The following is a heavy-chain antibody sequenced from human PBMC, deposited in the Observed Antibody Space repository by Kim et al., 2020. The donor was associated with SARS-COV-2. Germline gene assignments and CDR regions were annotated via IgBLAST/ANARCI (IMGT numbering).Heavy chain of an antibody. D-gene: IGHD7-27*01. CDR3: ARYLLGTYGMDV. CDR2: IYSVDTT. V-gene: IGHV3-53*01. CDR1: GFTVSSSY. J-gene: IGHJ6*02. Sequence: GGSLRLSCAASGFTVSSSYLNWVRQAPGKGLEWVSIIYSVDTTYYADSVKGRFTISRDNSKNTVYLQMNSLRAEDTAVYYCARYLLGTYGMDVWGQGTT.